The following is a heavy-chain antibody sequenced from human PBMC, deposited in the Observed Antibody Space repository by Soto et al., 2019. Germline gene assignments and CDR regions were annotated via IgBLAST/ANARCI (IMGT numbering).Heavy chain of an antibody. D-gene: IGHD2-21*02. CDR3: ARGIAYCGGDCYSLDY. Sequence: VGSLRLSCAASGFTFSSYGMHWVRQAPGKGLEWVAVIWYDGSNKYYADSVKGRFTISRDNSKNTLYLQMNSLRAEDTAVYYCARGIAYCGGDCYSLDYWGQGTLVTVSS. V-gene: IGHV3-33*01. CDR2: IWYDGSNK. J-gene: IGHJ4*02. CDR1: GFTFSSYG.